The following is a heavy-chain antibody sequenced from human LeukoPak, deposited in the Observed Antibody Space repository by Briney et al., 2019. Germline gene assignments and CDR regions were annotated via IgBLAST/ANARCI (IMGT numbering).Heavy chain of an antibody. D-gene: IGHD2-2*01. CDR2: ISGSGGST. Sequence: GGSLRLSCAASGFTFSSYAMSWVRQAPGKGLEWVSAISGSGGSTYYADSVKGRFTISRDNSKNTLYLQMNSLRAEDTAVYYCAKGSGGRGYCSSTSCYVFDYWGQGTLVTVSS. V-gene: IGHV3-23*01. J-gene: IGHJ4*02. CDR3: AKGSGGRGYCSSTSCYVFDY. CDR1: GFTFSSYA.